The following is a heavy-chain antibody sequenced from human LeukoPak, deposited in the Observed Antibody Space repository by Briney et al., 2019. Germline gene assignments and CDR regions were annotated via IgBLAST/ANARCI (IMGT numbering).Heavy chain of an antibody. V-gene: IGHV3-66*01. Sequence: PGGSLRLSCAASGFTVSSNYMSWVRQAPGKGLEWVSVIYSGGSTYYADSVKGRFTISRDNSKNTLYLQMNSLRAEDTAVYYCARSQGEQLVHYYYYYMDVWGKGTTVTVSS. J-gene: IGHJ6*03. CDR2: IYSGGST. D-gene: IGHD6-6*01. CDR1: GFTVSSNY. CDR3: ARSQGEQLVHYYYYYMDV.